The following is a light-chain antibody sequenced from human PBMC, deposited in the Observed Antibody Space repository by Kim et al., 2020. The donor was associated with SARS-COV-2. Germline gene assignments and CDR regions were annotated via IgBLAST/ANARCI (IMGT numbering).Light chain of an antibody. V-gene: IGKV1-9*01. Sequence: DIQLTQSPSFLSASVGDRVTITCRASQGIGSYLAWYQQKPGKAPKLLIYAASTLQSGVPSRFSGSGSGTEFTLTISSLQPEDFATYYCQQLHSYSLTFGGGTKVDIK. CDR1: QGIGSY. CDR3: QQLHSYSLT. CDR2: AAS. J-gene: IGKJ4*01.